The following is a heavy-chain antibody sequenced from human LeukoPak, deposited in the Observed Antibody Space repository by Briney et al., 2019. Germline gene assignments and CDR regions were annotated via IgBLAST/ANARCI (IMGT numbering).Heavy chain of an antibody. J-gene: IGHJ4*02. CDR3: ARVGNYGDYDY. CDR1: GFTFSSYA. CDR2: ISGSGVST. V-gene: IGHV3-23*01. D-gene: IGHD4-17*01. Sequence: PGGSLRLSCAASGFTFSSYAMSWVRQAPGKGLEWVSLISGSGVSTYYAESVKGRFTVSRDSSKNMLYLQMDSLRAEDTAVYYCARVGNYGDYDYWGQGTLVTVSS.